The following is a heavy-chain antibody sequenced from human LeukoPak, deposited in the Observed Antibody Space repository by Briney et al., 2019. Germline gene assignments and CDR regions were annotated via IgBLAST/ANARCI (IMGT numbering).Heavy chain of an antibody. D-gene: IGHD7-27*01. CDR2: ISGTGSHI. Sequence: GGSLRLSCEASGFTFSVYSMNWVRQAPGKGLEWVSSISGTGSHIYSADSMKGRFIISRDNAKDSLYLQMNSLRAEDTAVYYCVREPGAPRGWFDSWGQGTLVTVSS. V-gene: IGHV3-21*01. CDR3: VREPGAPRGWFDS. CDR1: GFTFSVYS. J-gene: IGHJ5*01.